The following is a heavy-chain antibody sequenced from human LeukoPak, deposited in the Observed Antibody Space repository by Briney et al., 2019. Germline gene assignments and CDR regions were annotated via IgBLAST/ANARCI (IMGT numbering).Heavy chain of an antibody. Sequence: GPLRLSRSPSVYTSTSRGMHWARQAPGNRLEWVSRIDRDGTDTHYADSVKGRFTISRDNAKNTLYLQMNSLRGEDTAVYYCARGMLSRAGYHWYYYMDVWGKGAMVTVSS. D-gene: IGHD3-16*01. CDR1: VYTSTSRG. V-gene: IGHV3-74*01. J-gene: IGHJ6*03. CDR2: IDRDGTDT. CDR3: ARGMLSRAGYHWYYYMDV.